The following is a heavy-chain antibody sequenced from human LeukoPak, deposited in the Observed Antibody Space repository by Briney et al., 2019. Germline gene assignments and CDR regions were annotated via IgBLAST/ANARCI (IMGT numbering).Heavy chain of an antibody. CDR1: GGSISSYY. J-gene: IGHJ4*02. Sequence: SETLSLTCTVSGGSISSYYWSWIRQPPGKGLEWIGYIYYSGSTNYNPSLKSRVTISVDTSKNQFSLKLSSVTAADTAVYYCARLSSGYYGSGSSDYWGQGTLVTVSS. V-gene: IGHV4-59*08. CDR3: ARLSSGYYGSGSSDY. D-gene: IGHD3-10*01. CDR2: IYYSGST.